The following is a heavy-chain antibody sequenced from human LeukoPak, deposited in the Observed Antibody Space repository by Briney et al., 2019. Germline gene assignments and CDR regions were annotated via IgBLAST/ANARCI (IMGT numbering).Heavy chain of an antibody. Sequence: GGSLGLSCAASGFTFSSWDMHWVRHSTGKGLEWVSTITTTGDTYYPDSVKGRFTISRENAKNSLYLQMNSLRAGDTAVYYCAKHDFLTGHFDYWGQGTLVTVSS. CDR3: AKHDFLTGHFDY. CDR2: ITTTGDT. CDR1: GFTFSSWD. V-gene: IGHV3-13*01. D-gene: IGHD3-9*01. J-gene: IGHJ4*02.